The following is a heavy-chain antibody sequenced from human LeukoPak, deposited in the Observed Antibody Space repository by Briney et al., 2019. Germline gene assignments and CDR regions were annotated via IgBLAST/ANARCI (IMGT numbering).Heavy chain of an antibody. CDR1: GYSFTDHW. Sequence: GESLKISCKGSGYSFTDHWIGWVRQMPGKGLEWMGVIYPGDSDARYSPSFQGQVTISADKSISTAYLQWSSLKASDTAMYYCARTYGGTSDSCFDPWGQGTLVTVSS. CDR3: ARTYGGTSDSCFDP. J-gene: IGHJ5*02. CDR2: IYPGDSDA. D-gene: IGHD1-26*01. V-gene: IGHV5-51*01.